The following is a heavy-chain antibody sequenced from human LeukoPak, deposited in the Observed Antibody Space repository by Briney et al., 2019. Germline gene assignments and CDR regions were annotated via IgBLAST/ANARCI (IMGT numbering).Heavy chain of an antibody. Sequence: GSLRLSCAASGFTFSSYGMHWVRQAPGKGLEWVSSISSSSSYIYYADSVKGRFTISRDNAKNSLYLQMNSLRAEDTAVYYCARDRTAMVRGETPLSGAFDIWGQGTMVTVSS. CDR1: GFTFSSYG. V-gene: IGHV3-21*01. J-gene: IGHJ3*02. CDR2: ISSSSSYI. CDR3: ARDRTAMVRGETPLSGAFDI. D-gene: IGHD3-10*01.